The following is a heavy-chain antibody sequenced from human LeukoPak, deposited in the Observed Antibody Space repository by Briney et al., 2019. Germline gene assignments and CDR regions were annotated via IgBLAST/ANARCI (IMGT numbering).Heavy chain of an antibody. Sequence: PSETLSLTCTVSGGSISSSSYYWGWIRQPPGKGLDWIGSIYYSGSTYYNPSLKSRFTISVDTSKNQFSLKLSSVTAADTAVYYCAKTMVRGVSFFDYWGQGTLVTVSS. CDR3: AKTMVRGVSFFDY. D-gene: IGHD3-10*01. CDR2: IYYSGST. V-gene: IGHV4-39*01. J-gene: IGHJ4*02. CDR1: GGSISSSSYY.